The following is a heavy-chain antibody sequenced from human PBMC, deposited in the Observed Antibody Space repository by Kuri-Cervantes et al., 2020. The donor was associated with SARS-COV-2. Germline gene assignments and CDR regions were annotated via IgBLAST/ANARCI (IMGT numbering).Heavy chain of an antibody. J-gene: IGHJ4*02. CDR3: TRAGYDNSGYYYSFDF. V-gene: IGHV4-59*11. Sequence: SETLSLTCTVSGVSISSHYWSWIRQPPGKGLEWIGYVYSSGSTNYSPSLKSRVTMSVDTSKNQFSLKLTSVTAADTAVYYCTRAGYDNSGYYYSFDFWGQGTLVTVSS. CDR1: GVSISSHY. CDR2: VYSSGST. D-gene: IGHD3-22*01.